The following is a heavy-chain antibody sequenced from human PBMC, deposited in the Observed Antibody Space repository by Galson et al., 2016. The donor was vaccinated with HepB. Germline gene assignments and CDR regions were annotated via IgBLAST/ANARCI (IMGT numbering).Heavy chain of an antibody. Sequence: SLRLSCAASGFTFHDHAMHWVRQTPGKGLEWVSGISWNSRNIGHADSVKGRFTISRDNAKNSVLLQMNNLRPEDTALYYCAKDGGEDWTTAKPDYWGQGTLVTVSS. D-gene: IGHD4-17*01. CDR1: GFTFHDHA. V-gene: IGHV3-9*01. J-gene: IGHJ4*02. CDR2: ISWNSRNI. CDR3: AKDGGEDWTTAKPDY.